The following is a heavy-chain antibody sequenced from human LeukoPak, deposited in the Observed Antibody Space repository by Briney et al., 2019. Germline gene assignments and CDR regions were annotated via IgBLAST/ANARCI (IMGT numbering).Heavy chain of an antibody. Sequence: ASVKVSCKASGYTFTSHDINWVRQATGQGLEWMGWMNPNSGNTGYAQKFQGRVTITRNTSISTAYMELSSLRSEDTAVYYCARGGYYDFWSGETNWFDPWGQGTLVTVSS. CDR1: GYTFTSHD. J-gene: IGHJ5*02. CDR2: MNPNSGNT. V-gene: IGHV1-8*03. CDR3: ARGGYYDFWSGETNWFDP. D-gene: IGHD3-3*01.